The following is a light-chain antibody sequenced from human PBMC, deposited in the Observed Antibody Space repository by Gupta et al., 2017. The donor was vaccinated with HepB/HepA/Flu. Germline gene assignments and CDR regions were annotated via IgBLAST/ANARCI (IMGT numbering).Light chain of an antibody. CDR2: DNN. J-gene: IGLJ3*02. CDR1: SSNIGNNY. V-gene: IGLV1-51*01. CDR3: GTWDSSLSAPV. Sequence: QSVLTQPPSVSAAPGQKVTISCSGSSSNIGNNYVSWYQQLPGIAPKLLIYDNNKRPSGIPDRFSGSKSGTSATLGITGLQTGDEADYYCGTWDSSLSAPVFGGGTKLTVL.